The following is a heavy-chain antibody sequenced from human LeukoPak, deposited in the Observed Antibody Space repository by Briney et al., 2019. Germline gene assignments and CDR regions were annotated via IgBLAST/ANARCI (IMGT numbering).Heavy chain of an antibody. J-gene: IGHJ4*02. Sequence: SVKVSCKASGGTFSSYAISWVRQAPGQGLEWMGGIIPIFGTANYAQKFQGRVTMTRDTSTSTVYMELSSLRSEDTAVYYCALPLDYGDYSSFDYWGQGTLVTVSS. CDR3: ALPLDYGDYSSFDY. D-gene: IGHD4-17*01. V-gene: IGHV1-69*05. CDR1: GGTFSSYA. CDR2: IIPIFGTA.